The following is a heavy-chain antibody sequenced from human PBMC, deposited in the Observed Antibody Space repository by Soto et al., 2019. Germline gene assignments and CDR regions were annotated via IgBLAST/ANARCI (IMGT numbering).Heavy chain of an antibody. D-gene: IGHD6-19*01. Sequence: PGGSLRLSCAASGFTFSSYGMHWVRQAPGKGLEWVAVIWYDGSNKYYADSVKGRFTISRDNSKNTLYLQMNSLRAEDTAVYYCAREGIAVAGATHYYYYYGMDVWGQGTTVTVSS. CDR2: IWYDGSNK. CDR3: AREGIAVAGATHYYYYYGMDV. V-gene: IGHV3-33*01. CDR1: GFTFSSYG. J-gene: IGHJ6*02.